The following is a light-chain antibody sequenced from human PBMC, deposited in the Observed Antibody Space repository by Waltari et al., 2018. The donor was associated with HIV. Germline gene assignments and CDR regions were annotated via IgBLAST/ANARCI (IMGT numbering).Light chain of an antibody. CDR1: QSLSSSY. V-gene: IGKV3D-20*02. CDR2: GAS. CDR3: QQRSNWPPKIT. J-gene: IGKJ4*01. Sequence: EIVLTQSPGTLSWSPGERATLSCRASQSLSSSYLAWYQQKPGQAPRLLIYGASSRATGIPDRFSGSGSGTDFTLTISSLEPEDFAVYYCQQRSNWPPKITFGGGTKVEIK.